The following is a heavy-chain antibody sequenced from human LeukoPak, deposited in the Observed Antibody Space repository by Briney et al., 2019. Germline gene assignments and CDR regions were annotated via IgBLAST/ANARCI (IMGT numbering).Heavy chain of an antibody. D-gene: IGHD5-12*01. CDR1: GYSISSGYY. CDR2: IYHSGST. J-gene: IGHJ4*02. V-gene: IGHV4-38-2*01. CDR3: ASQPPGRGYSGYPHV. Sequence: SETLSLTCVVSGYSISSGYYWGWIRQPPGQGLEWIGNIYHSGSTDYNPSLRSRVTISVDTSRNQFSLKLSSVTAADTAVYYCASQPPGRGYSGYPHVWGQGTLVTVSS.